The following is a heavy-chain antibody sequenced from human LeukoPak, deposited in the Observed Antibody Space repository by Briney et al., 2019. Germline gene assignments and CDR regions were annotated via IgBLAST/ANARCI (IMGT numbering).Heavy chain of an antibody. V-gene: IGHV1-2*02. CDR1: GYTFTGYY. CDR2: INPNSGGT. Sequence: ASVEVSCKASGYTFTGYYMHWVRQAPGQGLEWMGWINPNSGGTNYAQKFQGRVTMTRDTSISTAYMELSRLRSDDTAVYYCARLGGGVVVPAATTPSYYYYYMDVWGKGTTVTVSS. D-gene: IGHD2-2*01. CDR3: ARLGGGVVVPAATTPSYYYYYMDV. J-gene: IGHJ6*03.